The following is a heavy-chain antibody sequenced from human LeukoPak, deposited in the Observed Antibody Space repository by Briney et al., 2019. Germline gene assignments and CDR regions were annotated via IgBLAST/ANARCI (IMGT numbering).Heavy chain of an antibody. J-gene: IGHJ4*02. V-gene: IGHV3-7*01. D-gene: IGHD3-10*01. CDR3: AREKRVLPRYYYGSGNIDY. Sequence: PGGSLRLSCAASGFTFSNYWMSWVRQAPGKGLEWVANIKQDGSEKYYVDSVKGRVTISRDNAKNSPDLQMNSLRAEDTGVYYCAREKRVLPRYYYGSGNIDYWGQGTLVTVSS. CDR1: GFTFSNYW. CDR2: IKQDGSEK.